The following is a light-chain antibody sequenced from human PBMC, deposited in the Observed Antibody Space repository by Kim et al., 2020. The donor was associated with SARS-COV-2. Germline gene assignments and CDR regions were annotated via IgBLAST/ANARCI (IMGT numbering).Light chain of an antibody. CDR2: AAS. CDR1: QGISGW. Sequence: ASVGDTVNITCRASQGISGWLAWYQQKPGKAPKLLISAASNLQSGVPSRFSGTGSGTGFTLTISSLQPDDFATYYCEQAHNFPLTFGGGTKVDIK. CDR3: EQAHNFPLT. V-gene: IGKV1-12*01. J-gene: IGKJ4*01.